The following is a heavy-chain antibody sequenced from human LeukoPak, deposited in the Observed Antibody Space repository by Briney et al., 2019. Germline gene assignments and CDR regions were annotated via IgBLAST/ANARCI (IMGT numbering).Heavy chain of an antibody. J-gene: IGHJ4*02. CDR1: GGSISSSSYY. Sequence: SETLSLTCTVSGGSISSSSYYWGWIRQPPGKGLEWIGSIYYSGSTYYNPSLKSRVTISEDTSVNQFSLKLRSVTAADTAVYYCARHYYDRSDSYSFDYWGQGTLVTVSS. V-gene: IGHV4-39*01. D-gene: IGHD3-22*01. CDR3: ARHYYDRSDSYSFDY. CDR2: IYYSGST.